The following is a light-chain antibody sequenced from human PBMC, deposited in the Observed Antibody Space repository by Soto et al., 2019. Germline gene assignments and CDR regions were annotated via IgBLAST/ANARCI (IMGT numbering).Light chain of an antibody. CDR1: SSDVGGYNY. CDR2: DVS. V-gene: IGLV2-14*03. Sequence: QSALTQPASVSGSPGQSITISCTGTSSDVGGYNYVSWYQQHPGKAPNLMIFDVSNRPSGVSNRFSGSKSGNTASLNISGLQAEDEADYYCSSYTSSSTLVFGGGTKLTVL. CDR3: SSYTSSSTLV. J-gene: IGLJ2*01.